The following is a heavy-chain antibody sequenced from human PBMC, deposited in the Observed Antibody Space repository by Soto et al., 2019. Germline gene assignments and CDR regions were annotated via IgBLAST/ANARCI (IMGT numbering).Heavy chain of an antibody. D-gene: IGHD3-22*01. CDR3: VHHGGYDSSGYIGY. V-gene: IGHV1-69*12. CDR1: GGTFSSYA. J-gene: IGHJ4*02. CDR2: IIPIFGTA. Sequence: QVQLVQSGAEVKKPGSSVKVSCKASGGTFSSYAISWVRQAPGQGLEWMGGIIPIFGTANYAQKFQGRVTTAAYEATSRAYVEWRSLRSEDTAVYYCVHHGGYDSSGYIGYWGQGTLVNVSS.